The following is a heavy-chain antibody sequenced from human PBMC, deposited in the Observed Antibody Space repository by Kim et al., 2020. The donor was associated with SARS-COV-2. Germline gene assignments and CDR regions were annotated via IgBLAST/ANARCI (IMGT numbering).Heavy chain of an antibody. Sequence: SETLSLTCTVSGGSVSSASYYWTWIRQPPGKGVEWIGYIYYSGRTNYNPSLKSRVTISVDTSKNQFSLKLNSVTAADTAVYFCARVSSWLDYWGQGTLVTVSS. CDR1: GGSVSSASYY. V-gene: IGHV4-61*01. D-gene: IGHD6-13*01. CDR2: IYYSGRT. CDR3: ARVSSWLDY. J-gene: IGHJ4*02.